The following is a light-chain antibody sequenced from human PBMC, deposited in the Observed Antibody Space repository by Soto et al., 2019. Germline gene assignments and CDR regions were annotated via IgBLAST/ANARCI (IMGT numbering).Light chain of an antibody. V-gene: IGKV3-15*01. CDR2: GAS. CDR1: QSVSSN. J-gene: IGKJ5*01. CDR3: QQYNKWPPIT. Sequence: EIVMPQSPATLSVSPGASAILSGRASQSVSSNLAWYQQKPGQAPRLLISGASTRATGIPARFSGSGSETEFTLTISSLQSEDFAVYYCQQYNKWPPITFGQGTRLEIK.